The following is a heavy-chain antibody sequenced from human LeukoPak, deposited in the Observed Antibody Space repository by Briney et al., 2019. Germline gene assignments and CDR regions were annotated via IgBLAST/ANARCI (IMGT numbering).Heavy chain of an antibody. Sequence: ASVKVSCKVSGNTLNELSLHWVRQAPGQGLEWMGWISAYNGNTNYAQKLQGRVTMTTDTSTSTAYMELRSLRSDDTAVYYCARRLGYCSGGSCYSLYGMDVWGQGTTVTVSS. V-gene: IGHV1-18*01. CDR2: ISAYNGNT. CDR3: ARRLGYCSGGSCYSLYGMDV. CDR1: GNTLNELS. D-gene: IGHD2-15*01. J-gene: IGHJ6*02.